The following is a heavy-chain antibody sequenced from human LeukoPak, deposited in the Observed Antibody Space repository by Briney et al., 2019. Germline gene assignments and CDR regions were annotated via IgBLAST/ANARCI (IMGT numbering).Heavy chain of an antibody. CDR1: GGSISSSSYY. CDR2: IYYSGST. CDR3: ARQTGSGLFILP. J-gene: IGHJ4*02. V-gene: IGHV4-39*01. Sequence: SETLSLTCTVSGGSISSSSYYWGWIRQPPGKGLEWIGSIYYSGSTDYNPSLKSRVTISVDTSKNQFSLKLTSVTAADTAVYYCARQTGSGLFILPGGQGTLVTVSS. D-gene: IGHD3/OR15-3a*01.